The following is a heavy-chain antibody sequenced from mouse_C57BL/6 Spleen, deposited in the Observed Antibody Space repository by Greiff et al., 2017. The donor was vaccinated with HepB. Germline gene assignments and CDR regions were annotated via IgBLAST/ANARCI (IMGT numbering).Heavy chain of an antibody. CDR1: GYTFTSCW. CDR2: IYPGSGST. V-gene: IGHV1-55*01. J-gene: IGHJ4*01. Sequence: VQLQESGAELVKPGASVKMSCKASGYTFTSCWITWVKQRPGQGLEWIGDIYPGSGSTNYNEKFKSKATLTVDTSSSTAYMQLSSLTSEDSAVYYCARCVTMDYWGQGTSVTVSS. CDR3: ARCVTMDY.